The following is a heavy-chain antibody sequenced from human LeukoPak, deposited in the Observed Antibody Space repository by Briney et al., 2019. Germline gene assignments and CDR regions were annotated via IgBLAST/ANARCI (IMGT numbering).Heavy chain of an antibody. D-gene: IGHD3-3*01. CDR2: INPNSGGT. Sequence: ASVKVSCKASGYTFTGYYMHWERQAPGQGLEWMGWINPNSGGTNYAQKFQGRVTMTRDTSISTAYMELSRLRSDDTAVYYCARLRFLEWSKPKPFDYWGQGTLVTVSS. CDR3: ARLRFLEWSKPKPFDY. CDR1: GYTFTGYY. V-gene: IGHV1-2*02. J-gene: IGHJ4*02.